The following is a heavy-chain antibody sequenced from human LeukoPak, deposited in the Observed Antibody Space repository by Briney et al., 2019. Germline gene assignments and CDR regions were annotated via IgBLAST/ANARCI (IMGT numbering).Heavy chain of an antibody. V-gene: IGHV3-30*02. CDR1: GFTFSSYG. Sequence: GGSLRLSCAASGFTFSSYGMHWVRQAPGKGLEWVAFIRYDGSNRYYADSVKGRFTISRDNSKNTLYLQMNSLRAEDTAVYYCAAWRRRIEYPFDYWGQGTLVTVSS. J-gene: IGHJ4*02. CDR2: IRYDGSNR. D-gene: IGHD2-2*01. CDR3: AAWRRRIEYPFDY.